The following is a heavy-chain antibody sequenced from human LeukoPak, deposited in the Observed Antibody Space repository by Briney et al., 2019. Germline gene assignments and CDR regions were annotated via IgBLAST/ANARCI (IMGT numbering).Heavy chain of an antibody. Sequence: PSETLSLTCAVYGGSFSGYYWSWIRQPPGKGLEWIGEINHSGSTNYNPSLKSRVTISVDTSKNQFSLRLSSVTAADTAVYYCARGNRDLDYWGQGTLVTVSS. CDR3: ARGNRDLDY. J-gene: IGHJ4*02. CDR1: GGSFSGYY. CDR2: INHSGST. D-gene: IGHD5-24*01. V-gene: IGHV4-34*01.